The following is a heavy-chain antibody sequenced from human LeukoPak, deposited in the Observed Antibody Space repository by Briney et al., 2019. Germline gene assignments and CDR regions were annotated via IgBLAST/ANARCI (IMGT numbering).Heavy chain of an antibody. CDR1: GYTFTVYP. V-gene: IGHV1-2*02. CDR2: IDPNSGDT. Sequence: ASVKVSCKASGYTFTVYPVHWVRQAPGQGLEWMGWIDPNSGDTNYAQKFQGRVNMTRDTSISTVYLELSSLRSDDTAVFYCAREKRAYCPTASCHNWFDPWGQGTLVTVSS. CDR3: AREKRAYCPTASCHNWFDP. J-gene: IGHJ5*02. D-gene: IGHD1-26*01.